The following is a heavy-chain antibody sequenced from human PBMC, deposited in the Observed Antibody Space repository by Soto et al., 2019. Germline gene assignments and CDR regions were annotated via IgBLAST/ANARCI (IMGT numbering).Heavy chain of an antibody. Sequence: PSETLSLTCTVSGGSISSGGYYWSWTRQHPGKGLEWIGYIYYSGSTYYNPSLKSRVTISVDTSKNQFSLKLSSVTAADTAVYYCARDRYPEAFDIWGQGTMVTVSS. D-gene: IGHD1-26*01. CDR1: GGSISSGGYY. CDR2: IYYSGST. CDR3: ARDRYPEAFDI. V-gene: IGHV4-31*03. J-gene: IGHJ3*02.